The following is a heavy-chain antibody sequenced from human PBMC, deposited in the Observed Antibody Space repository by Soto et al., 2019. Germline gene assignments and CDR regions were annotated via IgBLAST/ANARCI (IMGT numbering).Heavy chain of an antibody. Sequence: ASVKVSCKASGYTFTSYYMHWVRQAPGQGLEWMGIINPSGGSTSYEQKFQGRVTMTRDTSTSTVYMELSSLRSEDTAVYYCARTEGIAAAGTQFDSWGQGTLVTVSS. J-gene: IGHJ4*02. D-gene: IGHD6-13*01. V-gene: IGHV1-46*01. CDR3: ARTEGIAAAGTQFDS. CDR1: GYTFTSYY. CDR2: INPSGGST.